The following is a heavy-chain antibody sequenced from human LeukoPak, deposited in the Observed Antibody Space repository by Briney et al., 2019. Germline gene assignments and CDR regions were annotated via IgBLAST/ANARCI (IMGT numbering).Heavy chain of an antibody. CDR3: AKAGDRDLVGALYYFDY. J-gene: IGHJ4*02. V-gene: IGHV3-23*01. Sequence: GGTLRLSCAASGFTLSNYGMSWVRQAPGKGLEWVSAISGSGGSISYADSVKGRFTLSRDNSKNTLYLQMNSLKPEDTAVYYCAKAGDRDLVGALYYFDYWGQGTLVTVSS. CDR1: GFTLSNYG. D-gene: IGHD1-26*01. CDR2: ISGSGGSI.